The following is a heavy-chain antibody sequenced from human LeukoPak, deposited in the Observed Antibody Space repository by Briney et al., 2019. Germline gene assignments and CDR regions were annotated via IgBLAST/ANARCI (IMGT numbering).Heavy chain of an antibody. D-gene: IGHD6-13*01. CDR1: GFTFSSYA. J-gene: IGHJ4*02. CDR2: ISGSGGST. V-gene: IGHV3-23*01. Sequence: PGGSLRLSCAASGFTFSSYAMSWVRQAPGKGLEWVSGISGSGGSTYYAGSVKGRFTISRDNSRNTLCLQMNSPRAEDTAVYYCAILPGYSSGWYEVNYWGQGPWSPSPQ. CDR3: AILPGYSSGWYEVNY.